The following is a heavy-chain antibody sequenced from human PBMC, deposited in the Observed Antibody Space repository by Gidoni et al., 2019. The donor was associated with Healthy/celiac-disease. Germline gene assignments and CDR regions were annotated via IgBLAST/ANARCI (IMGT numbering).Heavy chain of an antibody. CDR2: IYYSGST. Sequence: QLQLQESGPGLVKPSETLSLTCTVSGGSISSSSYYWGWIRQPPGKGLEWIGSIYYSGSTYYNPSLKSRVTISVDTSKNQFSLKLSSVTAADTAVYYCARQRDYYDSSGYYGYWGQGTLVTVSS. D-gene: IGHD3-22*01. V-gene: IGHV4-39*01. J-gene: IGHJ4*02. CDR3: ARQRDYYDSSGYYGY. CDR1: GGSISSSSYY.